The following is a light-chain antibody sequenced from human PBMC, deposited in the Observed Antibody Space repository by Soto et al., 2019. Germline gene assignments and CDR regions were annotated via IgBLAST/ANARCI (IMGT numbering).Light chain of an antibody. V-gene: IGKV1-12*01. CDR3: QQADIFPLT. J-gene: IGKJ4*01. CDR1: QGISSW. CDR2: AAS. Sequence: DIQMTQSPSSVSASVGDRVTITCRASQGISSWLAWYQQKPGKAPNLLIYAASSLQSGVPSRFSGSGSWTDCPLTISRLEPEDFSTYYCQQADIFPLTFGGGTNVEIK.